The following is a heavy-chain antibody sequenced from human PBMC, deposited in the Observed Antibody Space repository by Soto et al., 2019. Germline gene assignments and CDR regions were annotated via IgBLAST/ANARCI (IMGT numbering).Heavy chain of an antibody. Sequence: QVHLVQSGAEVRKPGASVKVSCKASGYTFTTFHITWVRQAPGQGLEWMGWISGFSGHTDSAQKLQGRVTMTTDTSXXTAYKELRNLRSDDTAVYYCARAVDTAMVPYYFDYWGQGTLVTVSS. CDR2: ISGFSGHT. J-gene: IGHJ4*02. V-gene: IGHV1-18*01. CDR1: GYTFTTFH. CDR3: ARAVDTAMVPYYFDY. D-gene: IGHD5-18*01.